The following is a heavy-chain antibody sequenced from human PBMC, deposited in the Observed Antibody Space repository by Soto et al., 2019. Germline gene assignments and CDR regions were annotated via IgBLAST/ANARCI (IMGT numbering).Heavy chain of an antibody. CDR3: AKVQLPPYYDILTGYLGY. Sequence: HPGGSLRLSCAASGFTFSSYGMHWVRQAPGKGLEWVAVIWYDGSNKYYADSVKGRFTISRDNSKNTLYLQMNSLRAEDTAVYYCAKVQLPPYYDILTGYLGYWGQGTLVTVSS. CDR2: IWYDGSNK. D-gene: IGHD3-9*01. J-gene: IGHJ4*02. CDR1: GFTFSSYG. V-gene: IGHV3-33*06.